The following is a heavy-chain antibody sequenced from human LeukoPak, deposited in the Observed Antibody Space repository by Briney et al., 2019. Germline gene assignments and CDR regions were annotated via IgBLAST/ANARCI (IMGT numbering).Heavy chain of an antibody. J-gene: IGHJ6*02. Sequence: ASVKVSCKASGYTFTGYYMHWVRQAPGQGLEWMGRINPNSGGTNYAQKFQGRVTMTRDTSISTAYMELSRLRSDDTAVYYCASSSSWYPSGYYGLDVWGQGTTVTVSS. D-gene: IGHD6-13*01. CDR3: ASSSSWYPSGYYGLDV. V-gene: IGHV1-2*06. CDR1: GYTFTGYY. CDR2: INPNSGGT.